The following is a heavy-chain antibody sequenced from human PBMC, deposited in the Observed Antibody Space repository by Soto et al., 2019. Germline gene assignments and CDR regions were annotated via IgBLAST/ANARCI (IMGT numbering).Heavy chain of an antibody. D-gene: IGHD3-3*01. CDR3: AKDSWAIFGVPAGEYYAMDV. CDR2: ISGSGGTT. J-gene: IGHJ6*02. CDR1: GFTFENYA. Sequence: PGESLKISCVASGFTFENYAMSWVRQAPGEGLEWVSAISGSGGTTYYSDSVKGRFTISRDNSKNTVYLQMNDLRVEDAAEYYCAKDSWAIFGVPAGEYYAMDVWGQGTTVTVSS. V-gene: IGHV3-23*01.